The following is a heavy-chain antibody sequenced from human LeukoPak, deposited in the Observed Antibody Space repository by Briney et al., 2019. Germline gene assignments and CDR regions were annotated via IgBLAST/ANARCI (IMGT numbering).Heavy chain of an antibody. CDR3: AKSPVSSCRGSFCYPFDY. CDR1: GFTFSTYA. J-gene: IGHJ6*04. V-gene: IGHV3-23*01. D-gene: IGHD2-15*01. CDR2: ISGSDDGT. Sequence: GGSLRLSCAASGFTFSTYAMSWVRQIPGKGLEWVSAISGSDDGTYYADSVKGRFTISRDNSRNTLYLQMNTLRAEDTAVYFCAKSPVSSCRGSFCYPFDYWGKGTTVTVSS.